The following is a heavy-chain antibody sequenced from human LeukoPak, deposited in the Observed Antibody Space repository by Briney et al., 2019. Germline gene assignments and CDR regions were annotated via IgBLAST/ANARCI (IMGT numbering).Heavy chain of an antibody. CDR3: ARDDVLTGYYEDY. Sequence: ASVKVSCKASGYTFTGYYMHWGRQAPGQGLEWMGGINPNSGGTNYAEKFQGRVTMTRDTSISTAYMELSRLRSDDTTVYYCARDDVLTGYYEDYWGQGTLVTVSS. CDR1: GYTFTGYY. V-gene: IGHV1-2*02. D-gene: IGHD3-9*01. CDR2: INPNSGGT. J-gene: IGHJ4*02.